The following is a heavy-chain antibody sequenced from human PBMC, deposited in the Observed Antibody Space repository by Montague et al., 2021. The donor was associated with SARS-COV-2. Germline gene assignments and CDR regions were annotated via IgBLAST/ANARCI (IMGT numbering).Heavy chain of an antibody. CDR2: FDPAHGET. D-gene: IGHD3-3*01. J-gene: IGHJ3*02. CDR3: ATEGLSVFGVVIYAFHM. CDR1: RHTVTEAP. Sequence: SVKVSCKVSRHTVTEAPMHWVRQAPGKGLEWMGSFDPAHGETVYAQNFQDRVTMTEDTSTDTAYMELSSLRFEDTAVYYCATEGLSVFGVVIYAFHMWGPGTMVTVSS. V-gene: IGHV1-24*01.